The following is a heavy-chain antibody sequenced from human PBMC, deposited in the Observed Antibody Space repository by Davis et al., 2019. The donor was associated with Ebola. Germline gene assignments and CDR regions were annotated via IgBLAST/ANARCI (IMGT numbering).Heavy chain of an antibody. D-gene: IGHD3-16*02. Sequence: GESLKISCAASGFTFSSYSMNWVRQAPGTVLELVSSISSSSSSYTYYADSVKGRFTISRDNSKNTLYLQMNSLRAEDTAVYYCAKDVGSYPGNWFDPWGQGTLVTVSS. CDR2: ISSSSSSYT. J-gene: IGHJ5*02. CDR3: AKDVGSYPGNWFDP. V-gene: IGHV3-21*04. CDR1: GFTFSSYS.